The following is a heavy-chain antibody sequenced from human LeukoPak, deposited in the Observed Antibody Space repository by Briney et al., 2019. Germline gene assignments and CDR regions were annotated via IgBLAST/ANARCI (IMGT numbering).Heavy chain of an antibody. CDR1: GGSISSYY. J-gene: IGHJ6*03. V-gene: IGHV4-4*07. CDR3: ARDRLSFRYYYYYMDV. CDR2: IYTSGST. D-gene: IGHD3-16*02. Sequence: SETLSLTCTVPGGSISSYYWSWIRQPAGKGLEWIGRIYTSGSTNYNPSLKSRVTMSVDTSKNQFSLKLSSVTAADTAVYYCARDRLSFRYYYYYMDVWGKGTTVTVSS.